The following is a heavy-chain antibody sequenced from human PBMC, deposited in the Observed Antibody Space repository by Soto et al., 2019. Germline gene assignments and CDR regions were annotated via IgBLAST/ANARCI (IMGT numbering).Heavy chain of an antibody. J-gene: IGHJ6*02. CDR3: ARVTHHYDILTGYYYYYGMDV. CDR1: GGSISSYY. V-gene: IGHV4-59*01. Sequence: SETLSLTCTVSGGSISSYYWSWIRQPPGKGLEWIGYIYYSGSTNYNPSLKSRVTISVDTSKNQFSLKLSSVTAADTAVYYCARVTHHYDILTGYYYYYGMDVWGQGTTVTVSS. CDR2: IYYSGST. D-gene: IGHD3-9*01.